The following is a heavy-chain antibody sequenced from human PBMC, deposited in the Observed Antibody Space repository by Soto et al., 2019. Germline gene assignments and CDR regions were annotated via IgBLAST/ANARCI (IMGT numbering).Heavy chain of an antibody. D-gene: IGHD3-16*01. CDR1: GFSFSTYG. J-gene: IGHJ2*01. CDR2: VSYEGSAQ. CDR3: AKESLPKPMLYWYFDL. V-gene: IGHV3-30*18. Sequence: PGGSLRLSCAASGFSFSTYGMHWVRQAPGEGLEWVAVVSYEGSAQFYADSVRGRFTISRDNSKNTLYLQLHSLRAEDTAVYYCAKESLPKPMLYWYFDLWGRGTLVTVFS.